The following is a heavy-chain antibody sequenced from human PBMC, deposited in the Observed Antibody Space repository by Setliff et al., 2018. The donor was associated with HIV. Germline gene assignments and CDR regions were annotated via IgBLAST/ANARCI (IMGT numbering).Heavy chain of an antibody. CDR2: ISPNGGDT. J-gene: IGHJ4*02. Sequence: WASVKVSCKASGYTFSAYYIRWVRQAPGQGLEWMGWISPNGGDTKFAQKFQGRVTLTRDTSINTAHMELQRLRSDDTAVYFCATGTTSRGSGRDFDYWGQGSLVTVSS. V-gene: IGHV1-2*02. D-gene: IGHD3-10*01. CDR1: GYTFSAYY. CDR3: ATGTTSRGSGRDFDY.